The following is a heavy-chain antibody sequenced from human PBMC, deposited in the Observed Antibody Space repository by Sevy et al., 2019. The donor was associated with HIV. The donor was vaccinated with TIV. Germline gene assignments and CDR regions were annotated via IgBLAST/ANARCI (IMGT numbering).Heavy chain of an antibody. CDR3: ARVGVSYCTDDCYHRFDY. D-gene: IGHD2-21*02. CDR2: LSYDGRNK. Sequence: GGSLRLSCSASGFTFSSYALLWVRQAPGKGLGGVSLLSYDGRNKYYPDSVKGRFAISRDESKTTLFLQMESLRTEDTAIYYCARVGVSYCTDDCYHRFDYWGRGTLVTVSS. J-gene: IGHJ4*02. V-gene: IGHV3-30*09. CDR1: GFTFSSYA.